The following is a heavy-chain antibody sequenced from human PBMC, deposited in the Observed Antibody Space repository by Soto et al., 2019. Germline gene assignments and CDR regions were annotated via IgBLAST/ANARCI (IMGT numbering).Heavy chain of an antibody. CDR3: ARRSVVYYDILTGYYDY. Sequence: PGGSLRLSCAASGFTFSDYYMSWIRQAPGKGLEWVSYISSSSSYTNYADSVKGRFTISRDNAKNSLYLQMNSLRAEDTAVYYCARRSVVYYDILTGYYDYWGQGTLVTVSS. D-gene: IGHD3-9*01. CDR2: ISSSSSYT. V-gene: IGHV3-11*06. J-gene: IGHJ4*02. CDR1: GFTFSDYY.